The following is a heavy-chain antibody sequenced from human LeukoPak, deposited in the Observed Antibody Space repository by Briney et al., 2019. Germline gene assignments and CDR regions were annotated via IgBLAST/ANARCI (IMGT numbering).Heavy chain of an antibody. CDR2: LNSDGSST. V-gene: IGHV3-74*01. Sequence: GGSLRLSCAASGFTFSSYWMHWVRQAPGKGLVWVSRLNSDGSSTSYADSVRGGFTISRDNATSTLYLQMNSLRAADTAVYYCARVRFGYSSIPFDYWGQGTLVTVSS. J-gene: IGHJ4*02. CDR3: ARVRFGYSSIPFDY. D-gene: IGHD6-19*01. CDR1: GFTFSSYW.